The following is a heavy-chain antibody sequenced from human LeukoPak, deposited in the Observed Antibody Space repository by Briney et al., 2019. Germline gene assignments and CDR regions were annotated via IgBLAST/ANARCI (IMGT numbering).Heavy chain of an antibody. CDR3: ATYRQVLLPFES. CDR2: ISGSGEST. V-gene: IGHV3-23*01. J-gene: IGHJ4*02. D-gene: IGHD2-8*02. Sequence: GGSLRLSCAASGLTFSRYAMNWVRQAPGKGLEWVSSISGSGESTYYADSVKGRFTISRDNSKNTLYLQMNSLRAEDTAIYYCATYRQVLLPFESWGQGTLVTVSS. CDR1: GLTFSRYA.